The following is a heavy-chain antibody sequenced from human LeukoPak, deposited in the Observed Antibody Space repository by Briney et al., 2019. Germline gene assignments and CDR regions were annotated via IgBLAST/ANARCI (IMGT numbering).Heavy chain of an antibody. CDR2: INHSGST. Sequence: SETLSLTCAVYGGSFSGYYWSWIRQPPGKGLEWIGEINHSGSTNYNPSLKSRVTIPVDTSKNQFSLKLSSVTAADTAVYYCASRSGYYYLEDYWGQGTLVTVSS. J-gene: IGHJ4*02. CDR3: ASRSGYYYLEDY. CDR1: GGSFSGYY. D-gene: IGHD3-22*01. V-gene: IGHV4-34*01.